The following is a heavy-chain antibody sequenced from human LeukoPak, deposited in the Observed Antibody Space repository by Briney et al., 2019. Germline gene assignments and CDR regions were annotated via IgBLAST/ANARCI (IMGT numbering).Heavy chain of an antibody. CDR3: GRPDY. CDR2: ISSSGAHT. CDR1: GFTFSDYY. V-gene: IGHV3-11*03. Sequence: GGSLRLSCAASGFTFSDYYMNWIRQAPRKGLEWVSYISSSGAHTDYADSVKGRFTISRDNAKNSLYLEMNSLRAEDTAVYYCGRPDYWGQGTLVTVSS. J-gene: IGHJ4*02.